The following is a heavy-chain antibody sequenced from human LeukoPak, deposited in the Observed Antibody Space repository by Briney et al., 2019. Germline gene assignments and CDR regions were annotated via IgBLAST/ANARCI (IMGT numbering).Heavy chain of an antibody. CDR2: IRSKAYGGTT. D-gene: IGHD3-22*01. CDR1: GFTFGDYA. Sequence: PGGSLRLSCTASGFTFGDYAMSWFRQAPGKGLEWVGFIRSKAYGGTTEYAASVKGRFTISRDDSKSIAYLQMNSLKTEDTAVYYCTRDRANYYDSSGYYLGDYWGQGALVTVSS. V-gene: IGHV3-49*03. J-gene: IGHJ4*02. CDR3: TRDRANYYDSSGYYLGDY.